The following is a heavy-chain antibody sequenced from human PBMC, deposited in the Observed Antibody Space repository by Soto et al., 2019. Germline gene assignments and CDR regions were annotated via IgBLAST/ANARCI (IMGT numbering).Heavy chain of an antibody. Sequence: LRLSCAASGFTFTTFAMSWVRQTPGKGLEWVSSISGSGGSTSYADSVKGRFTISRDKSQNAVFLQMNSLRDEDTAVYYCARDISSAWSKNWFDPWGQGTLVTVSS. V-gene: IGHV3-23*01. J-gene: IGHJ5*02. CDR3: ARDISSAWSKNWFDP. D-gene: IGHD6-19*01. CDR2: ISGSGGST. CDR1: GFTFTTFA.